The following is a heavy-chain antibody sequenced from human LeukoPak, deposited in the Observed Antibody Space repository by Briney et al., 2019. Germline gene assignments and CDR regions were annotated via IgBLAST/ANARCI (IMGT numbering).Heavy chain of an antibody. V-gene: IGHV4-39*07. CDR3: ARGSYGGYYYHYYMDV. CDR1: GFTFSRCW. Sequence: GSLRLSCAASGFTFSRCWMHWIRQPPGKGLEWIGSIYYSGSTYYNPSLKSRVTISVDTSKNQFSLRLSSVTAADTAVYYCARGSYGGYYYHYYMDVWGKGTTVTVSS. CDR2: IYYSGST. D-gene: IGHD4-17*01. J-gene: IGHJ6*03.